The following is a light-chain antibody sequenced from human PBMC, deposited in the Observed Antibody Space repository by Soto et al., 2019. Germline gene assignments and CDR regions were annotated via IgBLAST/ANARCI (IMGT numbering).Light chain of an antibody. CDR3: QQYDTHST. Sequence: DVPMTQSPSTLSASVGDRVTITCRASQFIGSRLAWFQQKPGQAPNVLVSEASTLESEVPSRFSGSGSGTEFTLTISSLQPEDFGTYYCQQYDTHSTFGGGTKVEI. J-gene: IGKJ4*01. CDR1: QFIGSR. CDR2: EAS. V-gene: IGKV1-5*03.